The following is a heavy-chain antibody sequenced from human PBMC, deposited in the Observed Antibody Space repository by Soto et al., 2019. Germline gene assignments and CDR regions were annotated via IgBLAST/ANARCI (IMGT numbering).Heavy chain of an antibody. J-gene: IGHJ4*02. CDR2: ISGSGGST. D-gene: IGHD3-22*01. V-gene: IGHV3-23*01. CDR3: AKDLRITMIVVVITGIFDY. CDR1: GFTFSSYA. Sequence: GGSLRLSCAASGFTFSSYAMSWVRQAPGKGLEWVSAISGSGGSTYYADSVKGRFTISRDNSKNTLYLQMNSLRAEDTAVYYCAKDLRITMIVVVITGIFDYWGQGTLVTVSS.